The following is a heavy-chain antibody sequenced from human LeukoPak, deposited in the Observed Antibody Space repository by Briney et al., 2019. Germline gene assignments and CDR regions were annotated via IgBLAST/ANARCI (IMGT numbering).Heavy chain of an antibody. CDR2: ISYSGTT. V-gene: IGHV4-59*12. CDR1: GFTFSDYY. CDR3: ARDFSSSSTVYYYYYMDV. D-gene: IGHD6-6*01. Sequence: LRLSCAASGFTFSDYYMSWIRQPPGKGLEWIGTISYSGTTYYSPSLKSRVTISLDTSKNQFSLKLSSVTAADTAIYYCARDFSSSSTVYYYYYMDVWGKGTTVTVSS. J-gene: IGHJ6*03.